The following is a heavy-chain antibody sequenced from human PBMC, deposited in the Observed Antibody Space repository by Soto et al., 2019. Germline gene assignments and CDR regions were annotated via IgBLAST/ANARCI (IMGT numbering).Heavy chain of an antibody. CDR1: GYTFTGYY. J-gene: IGHJ4*02. CDR2: INPNSGGT. V-gene: IGHV1-2*04. CDR3: ARAVDDLVTGYYY. Sequence: ASVKVSCKASGYTFTGYYMHWVRQAPGQGLEWMGWINPNSGGTNYAQKFQGWVTMTRDTSISTDYMELSRLRSDDTAVYYCARAVDDLVTGYYYCGQGPLVTVS. D-gene: IGHD3-9*01.